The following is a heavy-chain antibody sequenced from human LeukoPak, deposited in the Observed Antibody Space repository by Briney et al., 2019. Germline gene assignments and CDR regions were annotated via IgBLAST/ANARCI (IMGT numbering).Heavy chain of an antibody. J-gene: IGHJ4*02. CDR2: INPSRDST. Sequence: ASVKVSCKASGYTLTNFYMHWVRQAPGQGLEWMGIINPSRDSTTYAQKFQGRVTMTRDTSTSTVYMELSSLRSEDTAVYYCARDLSYGDGPLDYWGQGALVTVSS. D-gene: IGHD5-18*01. V-gene: IGHV1-46*01. CDR3: ARDLSYGDGPLDY. CDR1: GYTLTNFY.